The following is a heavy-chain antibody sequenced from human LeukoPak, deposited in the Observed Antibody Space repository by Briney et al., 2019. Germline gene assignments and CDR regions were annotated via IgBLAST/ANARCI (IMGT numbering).Heavy chain of an antibody. Sequence: PGGSLRLSCAASGSTFSSYGMHWVRQAPGKGLEWVAVISYDGSNKYYADSVKGRFTISRDNSKNTLYLQMNSLRAEDTAVYYCAKDLLTYGDLLGYFDYWGQGTLVTVSS. D-gene: IGHD4-17*01. CDR2: ISYDGSNK. J-gene: IGHJ4*02. CDR3: AKDLLTYGDLLGYFDY. V-gene: IGHV3-30*18. CDR1: GSTFSSYG.